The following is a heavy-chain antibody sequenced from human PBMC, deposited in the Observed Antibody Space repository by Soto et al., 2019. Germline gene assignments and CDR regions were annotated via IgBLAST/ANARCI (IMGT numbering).Heavy chain of an antibody. D-gene: IGHD6-13*01. CDR1: GLSFDRAW. Sequence: EVQLVESGGGLVKPGGSLTLSCSASGLSFDRAWASWVRQAPGRGLEWVGLIKTKTDGGTTDYAAFVKGRFIISKDESEKTVYLHMNRLEIEDTAFYYCATIGYSNDGTFDSWGQGSLVTVSS. CDR2: IKTKTDGGTT. J-gene: IGHJ4*02. CDR3: ATIGYSNDGTFDS. V-gene: IGHV3-15*01.